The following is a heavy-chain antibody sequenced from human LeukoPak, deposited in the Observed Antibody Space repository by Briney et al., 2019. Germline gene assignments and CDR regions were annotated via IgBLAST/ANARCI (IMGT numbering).Heavy chain of an antibody. V-gene: IGHV1-2*02. D-gene: IGHD6-13*01. CDR2: INPNSGGT. CDR3: ARGRLFTAARRGDWFDP. CDR1: GYTFTRYN. Sequence: ASVKVSCKASGYTFTRYNINWVGQATGQGLEWMGWINPNSGGTNYAQKFQGRVTMTRATSISTTCMELSRLRFDETAVYYSARGRLFTAARRGDWFDPWGQGTLVTVSS. J-gene: IGHJ5*01.